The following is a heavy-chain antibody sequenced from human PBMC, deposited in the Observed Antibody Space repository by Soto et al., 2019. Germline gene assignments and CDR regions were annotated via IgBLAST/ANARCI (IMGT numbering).Heavy chain of an antibody. J-gene: IGHJ4*01. V-gene: IGHV1-69*13. Sequence: ASVKGCCEASGGTFSSYAISWVRQAPGQGLEWMGGIIPIFGTANYAQQFQGRVTITADESTSTAYMELSSLRAEATAVYYGAGAWRAVASQVYFGYWGHGALVTVAS. CDR1: GGTFSSYA. D-gene: IGHD6-13*01. CDR2: IIPIFGTA. CDR3: AGAWRAVASQVYFGY.